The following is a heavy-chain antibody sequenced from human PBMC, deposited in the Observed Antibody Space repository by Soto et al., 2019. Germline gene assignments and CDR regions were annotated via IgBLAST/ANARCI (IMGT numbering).Heavy chain of an antibody. D-gene: IGHD3-22*01. CDR3: ARGWGYFDSSGFPYLYAMDV. V-gene: IGHV3-7*01. CDR1: GFTFSTYR. CDR2: IKEDGSEK. J-gene: IGHJ6*02. Sequence: PGGSLRLSCAASGFTFSTYRMSWVRQAPGKGLEWVANIKEDGSEKYYVDSVEGRFTISRDNAKNSLYLQMTSLRAEDTALYYCARGWGYFDSSGFPYLYAMDVWGHGTTVTCSS.